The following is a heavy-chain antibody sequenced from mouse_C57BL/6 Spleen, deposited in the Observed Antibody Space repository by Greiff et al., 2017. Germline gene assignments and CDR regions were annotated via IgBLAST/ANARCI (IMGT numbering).Heavy chain of an antibody. J-gene: IGHJ2*01. CDR2: IFPGSGST. CDR3: ARDYYGRSYFDY. D-gene: IGHD1-1*01. V-gene: IGHV1-75*01. CDR1: GYTFTDYY. Sequence: VQLVESGPELVKPGASVKISCKASGYTFTDYYINWVKQRPGQGLEWIGWIFPGSGSTYYNEKFKGKATLTVDKSSSTAYMLLSSLTSEDSAVYFCARDYYGRSYFDYWGQGTTLTVSS.